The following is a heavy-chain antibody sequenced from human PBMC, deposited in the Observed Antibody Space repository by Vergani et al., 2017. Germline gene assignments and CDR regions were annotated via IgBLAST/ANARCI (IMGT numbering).Heavy chain of an antibody. D-gene: IGHD2-2*01. V-gene: IGHV4-39*01. CDR3: ARHSNPVLPGTYNWFDP. CDR1: GGSISSSSYY. Sequence: QLQLQESGPGLVKPSETLSLTCTVSGGSISSSSYYWGWIRQPPGKGLEWIGSIYYSGSTYYNPSLKSRVTISVGTSKNQFSLKLSSVTAADTAVYYCARHSNPVLPGTYNWFDPWGQGTLVTVSS. CDR2: IYYSGST. J-gene: IGHJ5*02.